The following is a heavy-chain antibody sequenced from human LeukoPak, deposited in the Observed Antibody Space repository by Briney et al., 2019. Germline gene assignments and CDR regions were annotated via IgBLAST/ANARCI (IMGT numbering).Heavy chain of an antibody. J-gene: IGHJ4*02. D-gene: IGHD5-18*01. CDR3: ARDSVSSYGYLFDY. Sequence: GGSLRLSCAASGFTVSSNYMSWVRQAPGKGLEWVSVIYSGGSTYYADSVKGRFTISRDNSKNTLYLQMNSLRAEDTAVYHCARDSVSSYGYLFDYWGQGTLVTVSS. CDR1: GFTVSSNY. CDR2: IYSGGST. V-gene: IGHV3-66*02.